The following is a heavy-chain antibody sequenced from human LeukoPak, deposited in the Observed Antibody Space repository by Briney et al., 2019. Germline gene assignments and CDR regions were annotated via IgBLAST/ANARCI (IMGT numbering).Heavy chain of an antibody. V-gene: IGHV3-7*01. J-gene: IGHJ3*01. CDR3: ARDLNNTRVNIVYAFDY. D-gene: IGHD3-16*02. CDR1: GFTFSNYW. Sequence: GGSLRLSCAASGFTFSNYWMSWVRQAPGKGLEWVANIRQDGSEKYYVDSVKGRFTISRDNSKNSLYLQMNSLRTEDTAVYYCARDLNNTRVNIVYAFDYWGQGTMVTVSS. CDR2: IRQDGSEK.